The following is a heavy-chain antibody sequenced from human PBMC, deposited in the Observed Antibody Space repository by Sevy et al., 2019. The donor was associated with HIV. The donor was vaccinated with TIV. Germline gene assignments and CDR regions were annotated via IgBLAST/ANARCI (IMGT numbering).Heavy chain of an antibody. D-gene: IGHD3-3*01. Sequence: GGSLRLSCAASGFTFSSYAMSWVRQAPGKGLEWVSAITGSGGSTYYADSVKGRFTISRDNSKNPLYLQMNSLRAEDTAVYYCAKSRHTVLRFLEWLSSTIPFDPWGQGTLVTVSS. CDR3: AKSRHTVLRFLEWLSSTIPFDP. CDR2: ITGSGGST. J-gene: IGHJ5*02. CDR1: GFTFSSYA. V-gene: IGHV3-23*01.